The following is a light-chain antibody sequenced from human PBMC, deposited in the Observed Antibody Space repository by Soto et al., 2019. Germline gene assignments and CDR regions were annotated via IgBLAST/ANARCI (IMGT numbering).Light chain of an antibody. CDR3: QQRSNWPLT. Sequence: EIVMTQSPATLSVSPGERASLSCRASQSVSTNLAWYQQKPGQAPRLLIFDAYNRATGIPGRFSGSGSGTDFTLTISSLEPEDFAVYYCQQRSNWPLTFGGGTKVDIK. CDR1: QSVSTN. J-gene: IGKJ4*01. CDR2: DAY. V-gene: IGKV3-11*01.